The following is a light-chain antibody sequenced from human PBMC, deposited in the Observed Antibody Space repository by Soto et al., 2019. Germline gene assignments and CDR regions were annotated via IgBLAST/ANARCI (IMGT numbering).Light chain of an antibody. V-gene: IGLV2-14*03. CDR1: SSDVGGYNF. CDR3: SSYTSDSTL. CDR2: DVS. Sequence: QSALTQPASVSGSPGQSITISCTGTSSDVGGYNFVSWYQQHPAKAPKLIIYDVSNRPSGVPIRFSASKSGSTASLTISGPQAEDEADYYCSSYTSDSTLFGGGTKLTVL. J-gene: IGLJ2*01.